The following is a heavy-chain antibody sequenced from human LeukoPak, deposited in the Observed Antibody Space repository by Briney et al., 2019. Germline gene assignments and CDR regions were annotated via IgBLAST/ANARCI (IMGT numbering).Heavy chain of an antibody. Sequence: PGGSLRLSCAASGFTFSVYWMHWVRQAPGKGLVWVSRINGDGVSINYADSVMGRFTISRDNAKNTLYLQMDSLRAEDTAVYYCARASPYCSSTKCYQKLDYWGQGTLVTVSS. D-gene: IGHD2-2*01. CDR1: GFTFSVYW. CDR3: ARASPYCSSTKCYQKLDY. J-gene: IGHJ4*02. V-gene: IGHV3-74*01. CDR2: INGDGVSI.